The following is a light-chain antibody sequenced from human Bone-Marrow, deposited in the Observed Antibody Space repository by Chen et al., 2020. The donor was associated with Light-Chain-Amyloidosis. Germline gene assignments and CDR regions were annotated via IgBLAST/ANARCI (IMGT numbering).Light chain of an antibody. V-gene: IGLV2-14*03. CDR3: SSYTVSSTWV. Sequence: QSALPQPASVSGSPGQSITTSCTGSRSDVGGYNFVSWYQQLPGKAPKLLIYDVTNRPSGVSYRFSGSKSGNTASLTVSGLQAEDEADYYCSSYTVSSTWVFGGGTKLTVL. CDR2: DVT. CDR1: RSDVGGYNF. J-gene: IGLJ3*02.